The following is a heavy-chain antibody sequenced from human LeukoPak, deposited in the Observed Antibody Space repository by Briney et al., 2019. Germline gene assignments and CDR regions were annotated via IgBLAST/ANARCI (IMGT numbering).Heavy chain of an antibody. CDR2: TYYRSKWYN. D-gene: IGHD6-13*01. J-gene: IGHJ5*02. CDR3: AREVIIGAARGWFDP. Sequence: SQTLSLTCAIPGDSVSSNSAAWDWIRQSPSRGLEWLGRTYYRSKWYNDYDVSVKSRITINPDTSKNQFSLQLNSVTPEDTAVYYCAREVIIGAARGWFDPWGQGTLVTVSS. CDR1: GDSVSSNSAA. V-gene: IGHV6-1*01.